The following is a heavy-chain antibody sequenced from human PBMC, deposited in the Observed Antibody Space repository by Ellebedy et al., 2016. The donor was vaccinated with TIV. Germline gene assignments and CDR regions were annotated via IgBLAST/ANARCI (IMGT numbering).Heavy chain of an antibody. J-gene: IGHJ4*02. V-gene: IGHV6-1*01. Sequence: SQTLSLTCAISGDSVSSNSAAWNWIRQSPSRGLEWLGRTYYRSKWYNDYAVSVKSRITINPDTSKNQFSLQLNSVTPEDTAVYYCARGYFYEDGYNVGDFDYWGQGTLVTVSS. CDR3: ARGYFYEDGYNVGDFDY. CDR1: GDSVSSNSAA. D-gene: IGHD5-24*01. CDR2: TYYRSKWYN.